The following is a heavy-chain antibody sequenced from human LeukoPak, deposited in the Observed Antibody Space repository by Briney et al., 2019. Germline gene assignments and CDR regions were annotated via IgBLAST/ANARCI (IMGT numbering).Heavy chain of an antibody. D-gene: IGHD4-17*01. V-gene: IGHV1-69*13. CDR1: GGTFSSYA. Sequence: GASVKVPCKASGGTFSSYAISWVRQAPGQGLEWMGGIIPISGTANYAQKFQGRVTITADESTSTAYMELSSLRSEDTAAYYCARDLGVDFSDYGDYRHPLHFDYWGQGTLVTVSS. CDR3: ARDLGVDFSDYGDYRHPLHFDY. CDR2: IIPISGTA. J-gene: IGHJ4*02.